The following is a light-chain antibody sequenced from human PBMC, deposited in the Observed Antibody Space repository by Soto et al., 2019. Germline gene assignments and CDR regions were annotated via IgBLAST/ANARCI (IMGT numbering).Light chain of an antibody. CDR2: AAS. CDR1: QCISSY. J-gene: IGKJ1*01. V-gene: IGKV1-9*01. Sequence: IQLTQSPSSLSASVGDRVTTPSRASQCISSYLAWYEQTPGKATKLLIYAASTLQSGVPSRFSGSGSGTDFTLTISSLQPEDFATYYCQPLNSYLPWTFGQGTKVDI. CDR3: QPLNSYLPWT.